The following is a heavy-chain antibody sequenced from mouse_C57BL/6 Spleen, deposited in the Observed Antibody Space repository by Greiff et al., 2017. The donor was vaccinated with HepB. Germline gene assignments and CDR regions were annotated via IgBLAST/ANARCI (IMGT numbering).Heavy chain of an antibody. D-gene: IGHD1-1*01. V-gene: IGHV1-22*01. CDR2: INPNNGGT. CDR3: ARTHYYGRNY. CDR1: GYTFTDYN. Sequence: EVQLQQSGPELVKPGASVKMSCKASGYTFTDYNMHWVKQSHGKSLEWIGYINPNNGGTSYNQKFKGKATLTVNKSSSTAYMELRSLTSEESAVYYCARTHYYGRNYWGQGTTLTVSA. J-gene: IGHJ2*01.